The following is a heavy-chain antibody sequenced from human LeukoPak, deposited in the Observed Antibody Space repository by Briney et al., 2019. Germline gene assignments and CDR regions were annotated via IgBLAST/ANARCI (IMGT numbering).Heavy chain of an antibody. CDR2: ISYDGSNK. CDR1: GFSFRNSW. D-gene: IGHD2-8*01. J-gene: IGHJ6*02. V-gene: IGHV3-30*18. Sequence: PGGSLRLSCAASGFSFRNSWMSWVRQAPGKGLEWVAVISYDGSNKYYADSVKGRFTISRDNSKNTLYLQMNSLRAEDTAVYYCAKSVDIVLTSQGGMDVWGQGTTVTVSS. CDR3: AKSVDIVLTSQGGMDV.